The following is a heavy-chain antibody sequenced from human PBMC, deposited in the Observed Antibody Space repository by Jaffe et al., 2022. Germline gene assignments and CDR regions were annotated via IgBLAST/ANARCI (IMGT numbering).Heavy chain of an antibody. CDR3: ATSGEPIMITSNYYFDY. D-gene: IGHD3-16*01. J-gene: IGHJ4*02. V-gene: IGHV4-39*01. CDR1: GGSISSSSYY. Sequence: QLQLQESGPGLVKPSETLSLTCTVSGGSISSSSYYWGWIRQPPGKGLEWIGSIYYSGSTYYNPSLKSRVTISVDTSKNQFSLKLSSVTAADTAVYYCATSGEPIMITSNYYFDYWGQGTLVTVSS. CDR2: IYYSGST.